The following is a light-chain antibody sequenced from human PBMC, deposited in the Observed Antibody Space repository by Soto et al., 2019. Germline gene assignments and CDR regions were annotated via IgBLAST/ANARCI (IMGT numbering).Light chain of an antibody. Sequence: DIQMTQSPSTLSASVGDRVTISCRASQSISSWLAWYQQKPGKAPKLLIYKASTLETGVPSRFSGSGSGTEFTLTISSLQPDDFATYYCQQYHSVPRTFGKGTKLEIK. CDR1: QSISSW. V-gene: IGKV1-5*03. J-gene: IGKJ2*02. CDR3: QQYHSVPRT. CDR2: KAS.